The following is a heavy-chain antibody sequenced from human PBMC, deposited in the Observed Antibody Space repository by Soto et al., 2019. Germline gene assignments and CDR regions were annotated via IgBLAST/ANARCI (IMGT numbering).Heavy chain of an antibody. D-gene: IGHD5-18*01. CDR2: ISYDGSNK. CDR3: ARGGYSYGYAVVEPDWFDP. J-gene: IGHJ5*02. Sequence: QVQLVESGGGVVQPGRSLRLSCAASGFTFSSYAMHWVRQAPGKGLEWVAVISYDGSNKYYADSVKGRFTISRDNSKNTLYLQMNSLRAEDTAVYYCARGGYSYGYAVVEPDWFDPWGQGTLVTVSS. CDR1: GFTFSSYA. V-gene: IGHV3-30-3*01.